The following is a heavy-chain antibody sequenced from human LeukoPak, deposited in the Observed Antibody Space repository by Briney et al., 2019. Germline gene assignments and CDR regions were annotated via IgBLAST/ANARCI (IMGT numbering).Heavy chain of an antibody. CDR1: GGSFSGYY. V-gene: IGHV4-34*01. D-gene: IGHD2-15*01. J-gene: IGHJ4*02. Sequence: SETLSLTCAVYGGSFSGYYWSWISQPPGKGLEWIGEINHSGSTNYNPSLKSRVTISVDTSKNQFSLKLSSVTAADTAVYYCARDLLLGYCSGGSCSDWGQGTLVTVSS. CDR3: ARDLLLGYCSGGSCSD. CDR2: INHSGST.